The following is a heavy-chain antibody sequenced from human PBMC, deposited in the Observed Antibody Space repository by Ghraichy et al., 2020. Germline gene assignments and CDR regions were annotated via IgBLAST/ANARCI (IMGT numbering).Heavy chain of an antibody. CDR3: ARHGSGSYFYYGLDV. CDR2: ISSSSRTI. Sequence: GESLNISCAASGFTFSDYSMNWVRQAPGKGLEWVSYISSSSRTIYYGDSVKGRFTISRDNAKNSLFLQMNSLRDEDTAVYYCARHGSGSYFYYGLDVWGQGTTVTVSS. J-gene: IGHJ6*02. CDR1: GFTFSDYS. V-gene: IGHV3-48*02. D-gene: IGHD3-10*01.